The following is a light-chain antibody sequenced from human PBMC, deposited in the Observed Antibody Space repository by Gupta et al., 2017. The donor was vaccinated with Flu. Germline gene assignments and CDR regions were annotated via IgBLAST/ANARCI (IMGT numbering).Light chain of an antibody. Sequence: QSALTQPPSASGSPGQSVTISCTGTSSDVGGYKFVSWYQQHPGKAPELMIYEVTKRPSGVPDRFSGSKSGNTASLHVSGLQPEDEATYYCSAYAGSDNFVFGTGTKVTVL. CDR3: SAYAGSDNFV. CDR2: EVT. CDR1: SSDVGGYKF. J-gene: IGLJ1*01. V-gene: IGLV2-8*01.